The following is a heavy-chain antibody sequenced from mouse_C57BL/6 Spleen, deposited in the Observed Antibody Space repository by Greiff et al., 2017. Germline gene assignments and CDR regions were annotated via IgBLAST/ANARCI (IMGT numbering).Heavy chain of an antibody. CDR1: GFTFSDYG. J-gene: IGHJ2*01. CDR2: ISRGSSTI. D-gene: IGHD1-1*01. CDR3: ARQGYYYGSSYYFDY. Sequence: EVQRVESGGGLVKPGGSLKLSCAASGFTFSDYGMHWVRQAPEKGLEWVAYISRGSSTIYYADTVKGRFTISRDNAKNTLFLQMTSLRSEDTAMYYCARQGYYYGSSYYFDYWGQGTTLTVSS. V-gene: IGHV5-17*01.